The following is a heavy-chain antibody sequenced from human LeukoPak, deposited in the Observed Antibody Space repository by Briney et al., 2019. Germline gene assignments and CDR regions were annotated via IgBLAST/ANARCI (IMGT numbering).Heavy chain of an antibody. J-gene: IGHJ3*02. D-gene: IGHD6-13*01. V-gene: IGHV5-51*01. CDR3: ARRGQQLVLSDRAFDI. CDR2: IYPGDSDT. Sequence: GESLKISCKGSGYSFTSYWIGWVRQLPGKGLEWMGIIYPGDSDTRYSPSFQGQVTISADKSISTAYLQWGSLKASDTAMYYCARRGQQLVLSDRAFDIWGQGTMVTVSS. CDR1: GYSFTSYW.